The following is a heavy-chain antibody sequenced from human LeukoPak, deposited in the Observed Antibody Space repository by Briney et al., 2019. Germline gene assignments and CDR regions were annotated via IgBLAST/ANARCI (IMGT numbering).Heavy chain of an antibody. CDR3: AREGGPAMVRYFDY. Sequence: SVKVSCKASGGTFSSYAISWVRQAPGQGLEWMGGIIPIFGTANYAQKFQGRVTITADESTSTAYMELSSLRSEDTAVYYCAREGGPAMVRYFDYWGQGTLVTVSS. CDR2: IIPIFGTA. D-gene: IGHD5-18*01. CDR1: GGTFSSYA. J-gene: IGHJ4*02. V-gene: IGHV1-69*13.